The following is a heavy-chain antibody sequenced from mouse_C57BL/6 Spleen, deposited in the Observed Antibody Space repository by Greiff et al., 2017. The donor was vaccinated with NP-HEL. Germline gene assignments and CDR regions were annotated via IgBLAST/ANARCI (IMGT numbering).Heavy chain of an antibody. J-gene: IGHJ2*01. CDR1: GYTFTSYW. V-gene: IGHV1-69*01. CDR2: IDPSDSYT. D-gene: IGHD3-1*01. Sequence: VKLQQPGAELVMPGASVKLSCKASGYTFTSYWMHWVKQRPGQGLEWIGEIDPSDSYTNYNQKFKGKSTLTVDKSSSTAYMQLSSLTSEDSAVYYCARSGYYFDYWGQGTTLTVSS. CDR3: ARSGYYFDY.